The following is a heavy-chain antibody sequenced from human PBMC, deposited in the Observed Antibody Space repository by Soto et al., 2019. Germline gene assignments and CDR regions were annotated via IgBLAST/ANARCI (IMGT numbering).Heavy chain of an antibody. CDR2: IWYDGSNK. CDR3: ASAIAAASNDAFDI. V-gene: IGHV3-33*01. CDR1: GFTFSSYG. Sequence: QVQLVESGGGVVQPGRSLRLSCAASGFTFSSYGMHWVRQAPGKGLEWVAVIWYDGSNKYYADSVKGRFTISRDNSKNTLYLQMNSLRAEDTAVYFCASAIAAASNDAFDIWGQGTMVTVSS. D-gene: IGHD6-13*01. J-gene: IGHJ3*02.